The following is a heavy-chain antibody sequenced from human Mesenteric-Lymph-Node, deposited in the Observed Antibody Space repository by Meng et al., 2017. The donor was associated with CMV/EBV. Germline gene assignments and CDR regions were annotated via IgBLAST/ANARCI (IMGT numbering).Heavy chain of an antibody. J-gene: IGHJ4*02. Sequence: VSGGSFSDYDWSWIRQPPGKGLEWIAKINHFGGTNYNPSLKSRVTISLDSSNNQFSLSLSSVTAADTAMYYCARTHGGAVNGAHFDNWGQGTLVTVSS. D-gene: IGHD4-17*01. CDR2: INHFGGT. CDR1: GGSFSDYD. CDR3: ARTHGGAVNGAHFDN. V-gene: IGHV4-34*01.